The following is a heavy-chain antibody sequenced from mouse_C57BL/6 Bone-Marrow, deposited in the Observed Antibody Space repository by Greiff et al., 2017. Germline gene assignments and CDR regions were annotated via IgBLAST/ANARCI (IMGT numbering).Heavy chain of an antibody. CDR3: AREGGFDY. Sequence: VKLVESGAELVRPGASVKLSCKASGYTFTDYYINWVKQRPGQGLEWIARIYPGSGTTYYNEKFKGKATLTAEKSSSTAYMQLSSLTYAGSAVYFCAREGGFDYWGTGTTLTVSS. J-gene: IGHJ2*01. CDR2: IYPGSGTT. V-gene: IGHV1-76*01. CDR1: GYTFTDYY.